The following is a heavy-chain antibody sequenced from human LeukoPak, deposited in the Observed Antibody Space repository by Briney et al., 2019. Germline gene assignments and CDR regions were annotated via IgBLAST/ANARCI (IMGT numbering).Heavy chain of an antibody. CDR1: GYTFTDYY. Sequence: ASVKVSCKASGYTFTDYYLHWVRQATGQGLEWMGWMNPNSGNTGYAQKFQGRVTITRNTSISTAYMELSSLRSEDTAVYYCARGSNDILTGTFGGDYWGQGTLVTVSS. CDR2: MNPNSGNT. CDR3: ARGSNDILTGTFGGDY. D-gene: IGHD3-9*01. J-gene: IGHJ4*02. V-gene: IGHV1-8*03.